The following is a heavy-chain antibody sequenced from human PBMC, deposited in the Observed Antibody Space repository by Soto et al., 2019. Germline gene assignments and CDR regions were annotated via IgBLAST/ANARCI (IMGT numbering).Heavy chain of an antibody. V-gene: IGHV4-61*01. D-gene: IGHD2-15*01. CDR2: IYYIGST. J-gene: IGHJ6*02. CDR3: ARDGSGLYCSGGSRYLGGMDV. Sequence: SETLSLTGTVCGGSFSSGSYYWSWIRQPPGKGLEWIGYIYYIGSTNYTPSLKSRVTISVATSNNQFSLKLSSVTAADPDVYDGARDGSGLYCSGGSRYLGGMDVWGQGTTVTVSS. CDR1: GGSFSSGSYY.